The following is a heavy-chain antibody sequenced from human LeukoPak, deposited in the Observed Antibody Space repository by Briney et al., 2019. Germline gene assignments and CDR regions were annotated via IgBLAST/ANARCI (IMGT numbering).Heavy chain of an antibody. Sequence: GGSLRLSCVASGFTFSNYWMHWVRQPPGKGLVWVSRIYVDGRTTNYADSVKGRFTISRDNAKNTVYLEMNSLSVEDTATYYCIRDFRSADLWGQETLVTVTS. J-gene: IGHJ5*02. V-gene: IGHV3-74*01. CDR3: IRDFRSADL. CDR2: IYVDGRTT. CDR1: GFTFSNYW.